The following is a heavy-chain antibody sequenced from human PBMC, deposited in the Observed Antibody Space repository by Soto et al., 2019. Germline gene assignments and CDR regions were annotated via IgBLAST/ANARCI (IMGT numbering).Heavy chain of an antibody. CDR1: GGSISSGGYY. CDR2: IYYSGST. Sequence: SETLSLTCTVSGGSISSGGYYWSWIRQHPGKGLEWIGYIYYSGSTYYNPSLKSRVTISVDTSKNHFSLKLSSVTAADTAVYYCARALRGRSGMDVWGQGTTVTVSS. D-gene: IGHD1-26*01. CDR3: ARALRGRSGMDV. V-gene: IGHV4-31*03. J-gene: IGHJ6*02.